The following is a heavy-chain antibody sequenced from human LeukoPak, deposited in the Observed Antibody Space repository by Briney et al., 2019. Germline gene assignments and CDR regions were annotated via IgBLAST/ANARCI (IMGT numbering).Heavy chain of an antibody. D-gene: IGHD6-13*01. Sequence: ASVKVSCKASGYTFTSYAMNWVRQAPGQGLEWMGWINTNTGNPTYAQGLTGRFVFSLDTSVSTAYLQISSLKAEDTAVYYCAIRIAAAGTDAFDIWGQGTMVTVSS. CDR1: GYTFTSYA. J-gene: IGHJ3*02. CDR2: INTNTGNP. CDR3: AIRIAAAGTDAFDI. V-gene: IGHV7-4-1*02.